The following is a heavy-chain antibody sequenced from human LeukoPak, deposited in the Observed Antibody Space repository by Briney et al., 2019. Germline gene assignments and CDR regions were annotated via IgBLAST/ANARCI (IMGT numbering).Heavy chain of an antibody. CDR3: ARDPATYYYDSSGLEYSQH. J-gene: IGHJ1*01. Sequence: GASVKVSCKASGGTFSSYAISWVRQAPGQGLEWMGGIIPIFGTANYAQKFQGRVTITADESTSTAYMELSSLRSEDTAVYYRARDPATYYYDSSGLEYSQHWGQGTLVTVSS. CDR2: IIPIFGTA. CDR1: GGTFSSYA. V-gene: IGHV1-69*13. D-gene: IGHD3-22*01.